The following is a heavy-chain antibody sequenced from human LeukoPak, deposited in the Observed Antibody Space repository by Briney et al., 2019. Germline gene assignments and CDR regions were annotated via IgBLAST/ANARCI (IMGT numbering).Heavy chain of an antibody. CDR1: GGSISSYY. CDR3: ARESRGSGRAIDY. CDR2: IYYSEST. D-gene: IGHD3-10*01. V-gene: IGHV4-59*01. J-gene: IGHJ4*02. Sequence: ASETLSLTCTVSGGSISSYYWGWIRQPPGKGLEWIGYIYYSESTNYNPSLKSRVTISVDTSKNQFSLKLSSVTAADTAVYYCARESRGSGRAIDYWGQGTLVTVSS.